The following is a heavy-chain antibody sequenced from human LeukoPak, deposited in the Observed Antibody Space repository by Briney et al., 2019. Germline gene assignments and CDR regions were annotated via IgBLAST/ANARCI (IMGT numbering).Heavy chain of an antibody. D-gene: IGHD3-22*01. V-gene: IGHV7-4-1*02. J-gene: IGHJ4*02. Sequence: ASVKVSCKASGYSFSRYGMNWVRQAPGQGLEWMGWINTNSGNPTYAQGFTGRFVLSLESSVNTAYLQISRLKAEDTAVYYCARDAHYDSSGYFLDYWGQGTLVTVSS. CDR3: ARDAHYDSSGYFLDY. CDR1: GYSFSRYG. CDR2: INTNSGNP.